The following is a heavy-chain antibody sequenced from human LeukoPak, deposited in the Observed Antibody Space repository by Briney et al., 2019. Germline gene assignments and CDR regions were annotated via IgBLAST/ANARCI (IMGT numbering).Heavy chain of an antibody. CDR2: ISSSSSYI. J-gene: IGHJ4*02. Sequence: GGSLRLSCAASGFTFSSFSMNWVRQAPGKGLEWVSSISSSSSYIYYADSVKGRFTISRDNAKNSLFLQMNGLRAEDTAVYYCASGVEGSSRNYFDYWGQGTLVTVSS. CDR1: GFTFSSFS. V-gene: IGHV3-21*01. CDR3: ASGVEGSSRNYFDY. D-gene: IGHD6-6*01.